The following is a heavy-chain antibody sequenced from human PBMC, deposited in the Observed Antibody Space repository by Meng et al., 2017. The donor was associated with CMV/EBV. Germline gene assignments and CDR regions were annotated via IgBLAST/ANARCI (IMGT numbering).Heavy chain of an antibody. D-gene: IGHD3-3*01. CDR1: GGSFSGYY. V-gene: IGHV4-34*01. CDR2: INHSGST. CDR3: ARGESYYDFWSGSSNWFDP. J-gene: IGHJ5*02. Sequence: GSLRLSCAVYGGSFSGYYWSWIRQPPGKGLKWIGEINHSGSTNYNPSLKSRVTISVDTSKNQFSLKLSSVTAADTAVYYCARGESYYDFWSGSSNWFDPWGQGTLVTVSS.